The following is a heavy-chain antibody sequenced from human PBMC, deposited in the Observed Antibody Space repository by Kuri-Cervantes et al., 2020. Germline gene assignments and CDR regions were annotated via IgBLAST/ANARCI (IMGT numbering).Heavy chain of an antibody. CDR1: GDSVSSSSYY. V-gene: IGHV4-39*07. Sequence: GSLRLSCAVSGDSVSSSSYYWGWIRQPPGKGLEWIGSIYYSGSTYYNPSLKSRVTISVDTSKNQFSLKLSSVTAADTAVYYCARETTGLADYWGQGTLVTVSS. CDR2: IYYSGST. D-gene: IGHD1-14*01. CDR3: ARETTGLADY. J-gene: IGHJ4*02.